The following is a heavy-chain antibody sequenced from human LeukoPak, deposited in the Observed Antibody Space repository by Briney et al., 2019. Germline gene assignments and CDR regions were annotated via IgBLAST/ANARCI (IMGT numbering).Heavy chain of an antibody. CDR3: ARDSSGYYHKNWYFDL. Sequence: KTSETLSLTCTVSGGSISSYYWSWIRQPPGKGLEWIGYIYYSGSTNYNPSLKSRVTISVDTSKNQFSLKLSSVTAADTAVYYCARDSSGYYHKNWYFDLXXRGTXXTVS. CDR2: IYYSGST. V-gene: IGHV4-59*01. D-gene: IGHD3-22*01. J-gene: IGHJ2*01. CDR1: GGSISSYY.